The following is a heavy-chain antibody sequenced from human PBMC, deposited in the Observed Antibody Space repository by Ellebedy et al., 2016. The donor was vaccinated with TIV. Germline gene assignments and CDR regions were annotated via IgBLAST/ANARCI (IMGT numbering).Heavy chain of an antibody. J-gene: IGHJ4*02. CDR2: INPNSGGT. V-gene: IGHV1-2*02. Sequence: AASVKVSCKASGYPFISYGISWVRQAPGQGLEWMGWINPNSGGTNYAQKFQGRVTMTWDTSINTAYMELYRLRSDDTAVYYCARDRGTYDILTGRPWGTNYFDYWGQGTLVTVSS. CDR3: ARDRGTYDILTGRPWGTNYFDY. D-gene: IGHD3-9*01. CDR1: GYPFISYG.